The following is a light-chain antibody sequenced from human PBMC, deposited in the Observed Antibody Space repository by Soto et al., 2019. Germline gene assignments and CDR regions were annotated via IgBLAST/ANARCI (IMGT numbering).Light chain of an antibody. J-gene: IGLJ1*01. CDR2: EVS. CDR3: SSYISSSTPHYV. CDR1: SSDVGGYNY. Sequence: QSVLTQPASVSGSPGQSITISCTGTSSDVGGYNYVSWYQQHPGKAPKLMIYEVSNRPSGVSNRFSGSKSGNTASLTISGLQAEDEADYYCSSYISSSTPHYVFGTGTKLTVL. V-gene: IGLV2-14*01.